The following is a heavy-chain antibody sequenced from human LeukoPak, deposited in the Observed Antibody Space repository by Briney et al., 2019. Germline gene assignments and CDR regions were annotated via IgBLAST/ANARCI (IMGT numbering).Heavy chain of an antibody. Sequence: PSETLSLTCAVSGGSISSGDYYWSWIRQPPGNGLEWIGYIYYIGSTYYNPSLKSRVTISVDTSKNQFSLKLSSVTAADTAVYYCARTTRRIQLWSKGGSYYFDYWGQGTLVTVSS. CDR2: IYYIGST. V-gene: IGHV4-30-4*08. CDR3: ARTTRRIQLWSKGGSYYFDY. D-gene: IGHD5-18*01. CDR1: GGSISSGDYY. J-gene: IGHJ4*02.